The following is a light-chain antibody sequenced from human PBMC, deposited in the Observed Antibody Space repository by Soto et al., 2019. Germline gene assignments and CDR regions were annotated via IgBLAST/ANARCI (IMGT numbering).Light chain of an antibody. CDR1: QSVSSSY. CDR3: QQYGSFPLT. CDR2: GAS. J-gene: IGKJ4*01. Sequence: EIVLTQSPGTLSLSPGERATLSCRASQSVSSSYLAWYQQKPGQAPRLLIYGASSRATGILDRFSGSGSGTDFTLTISRLEPEDFAVYYCQQYGSFPLTFGGGTKVEIK. V-gene: IGKV3-20*01.